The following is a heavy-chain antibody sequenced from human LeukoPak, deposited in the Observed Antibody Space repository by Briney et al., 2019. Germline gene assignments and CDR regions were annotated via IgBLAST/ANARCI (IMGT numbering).Heavy chain of an antibody. D-gene: IGHD3-10*01. J-gene: IGHJ4*02. CDR2: ISVSSTYI. CDR1: GFTFSSYS. CDR3: AREEGYYYGSGSYSY. V-gene: IGHV3-21*01. Sequence: GGSLRLSCAASGFTFSSYSMNWVRQAPGKGLEWVSSISVSSTYIYYADSVRGRFTISRDNAKNSLYLQMNSLRAEDTAVYYRAREEGYYYGSGSYSYWGQGTLVTVSS.